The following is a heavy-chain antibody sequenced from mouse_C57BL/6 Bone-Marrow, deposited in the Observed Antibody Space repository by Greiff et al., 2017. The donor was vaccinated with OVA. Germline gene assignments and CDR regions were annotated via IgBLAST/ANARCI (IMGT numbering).Heavy chain of an antibody. D-gene: IGHD2-3*01. CDR2: ISDGGSYT. CDR3: ARDRVTRWFAY. Sequence: EVQLVESGGGLVKPGGSLKLSCAASGFTFSSYAMSWVRQTPEKRLEWVATISDGGSYTYYPDNVKGRFTISRDNAKNNLYLQMSHLKSEDTAMYDCARDRVTRWFAYWGQGTLVTVSA. CDR1: GFTFSSYA. J-gene: IGHJ3*01. V-gene: IGHV5-4*01.